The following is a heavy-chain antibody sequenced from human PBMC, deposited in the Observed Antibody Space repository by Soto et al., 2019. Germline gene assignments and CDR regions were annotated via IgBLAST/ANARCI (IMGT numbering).Heavy chain of an antibody. CDR1: GGSISSSSYY. V-gene: IGHV4-39*01. CDR3: ATYVWGSYRYFDY. D-gene: IGHD3-16*02. CDR2: IYYSGST. Sequence: QLQLQESGPGLVKPSETLSLTCTVSGGSISSSSYYWGWIRQPPGKGLEWIGSIYYSGSTYYNPSLKSRVTISVDTSKNQFSLKLSSVTAADTAVYYCATYVWGSYRYFDYWGQGTLVTVSS. J-gene: IGHJ4*02.